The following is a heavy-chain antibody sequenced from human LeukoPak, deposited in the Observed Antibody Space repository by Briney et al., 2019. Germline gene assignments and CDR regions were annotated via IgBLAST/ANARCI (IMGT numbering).Heavy chain of an antibody. Sequence: ASVKVSCKPSGYTFTGYYMHWVRQAPGQGLEWMGWINPNSGDTNYAQKFQGRVTMTSDTSISTAYMALSGLRSDDTAVYYCARALETMGAKRYFDYWGQGTLVTASS. V-gene: IGHV1-2*02. CDR2: INPNSGDT. D-gene: IGHD3-16*01. CDR1: GYTFTGYY. CDR3: ARALETMGAKRYFDY. J-gene: IGHJ4*02.